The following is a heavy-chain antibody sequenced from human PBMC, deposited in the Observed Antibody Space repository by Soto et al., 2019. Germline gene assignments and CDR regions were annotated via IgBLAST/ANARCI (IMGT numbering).Heavy chain of an antibody. CDR1: GFTFSSYS. J-gene: IGHJ6*02. V-gene: IGHV3-48*02. CDR3: ARDGLYYYDSSGYYYYYYGMDV. D-gene: IGHD3-22*01. CDR2: ISSSSSTI. Sequence: GGSLRLSCAASGFTFSSYSMNWVRQAPGKGLEWVSYISSSSSTIYYADSVKGRFTISRDNAKNSLYLQMNSLRDEDTAVYYCARDGLYYYDSSGYYYYYYGMDVWGQGTTVTVSS.